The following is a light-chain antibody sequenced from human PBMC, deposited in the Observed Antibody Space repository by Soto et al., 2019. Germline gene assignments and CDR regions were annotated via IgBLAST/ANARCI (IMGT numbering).Light chain of an antibody. CDR3: CSYAGSSTSV. J-gene: IGLJ1*01. V-gene: IGLV2-23*02. Sequence: LTQPASASGSPGQSITISCTGTSSDVGSYNLVSWYQQHPGKAPKLMIYEVSKRPSGVSNRFSGSKSGNTASLTISGLQAEDEADYYCCSYAGSSTSVFGTGTKVTVL. CDR2: EVS. CDR1: SSDVGSYNL.